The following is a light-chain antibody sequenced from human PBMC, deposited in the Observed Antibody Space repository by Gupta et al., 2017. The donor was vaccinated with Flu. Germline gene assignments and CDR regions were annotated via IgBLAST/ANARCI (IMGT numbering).Light chain of an antibody. V-gene: IGKV3-11*01. CDR1: QSVNYY. CDR2: DAS. CDR3: QHRSGGLT. Sequence: EIVLTQSPATLSLSPGESASLSCRASQSVNYYLAWYQQKAGQAPRLLIYDASKRATGIPARFSGSGSGTDFTLTISSLEPEDFAADFCQHRSGGLTFGQGTKVEIK. J-gene: IGKJ1*01.